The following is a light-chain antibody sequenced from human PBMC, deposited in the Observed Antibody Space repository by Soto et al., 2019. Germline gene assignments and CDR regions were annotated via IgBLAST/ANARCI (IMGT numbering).Light chain of an antibody. CDR2: SVS. CDR3: QQYHSCPRT. Sequence: EIVLTQSPATLSVSPGDRASLSCRASQSVSTNLAWYQHKPGQPPRLLFYSVSARASGVPARYSVSGSETDFTLTISSLQSEDLAVYYCQQYHSCPRTFGQGTKVE. V-gene: IGKV3-15*01. CDR1: QSVSTN. J-gene: IGKJ1*01.